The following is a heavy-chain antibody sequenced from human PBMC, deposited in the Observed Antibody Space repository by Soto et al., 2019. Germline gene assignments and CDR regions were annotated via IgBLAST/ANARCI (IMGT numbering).Heavy chain of an antibody. CDR2: IYYSGST. CDR1: GGSISSYY. V-gene: IGHV4-59*08. CDR3: ATRRVGQQLVEGGGMDV. J-gene: IGHJ6*02. D-gene: IGHD6-13*01. Sequence: QVQLQESGPGLVKPSETLSLTCTVSGGSISSYYWSWIRQPPGKGLEWIGYIYYSGSTNYNPSLKSRDTITVDTSKNQFSLKLSSVTAADTAVYYCATRRVGQQLVEGGGMDVWGQGTTVTVSS.